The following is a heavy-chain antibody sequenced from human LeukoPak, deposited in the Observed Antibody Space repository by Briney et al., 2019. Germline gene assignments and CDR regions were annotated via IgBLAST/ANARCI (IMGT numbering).Heavy chain of an antibody. Sequence: PGGSLRLSCAASGFTFNSYGIHWVRQAPGKGLEWVAVIWYDGNNKYYADSVKGRFTVSRDNAKNSVYLQMNSLRAEDTAVYYCAREGGFGYDDAFDTWGHGTTVTVSS. J-gene: IGHJ3*02. CDR1: GFTFNSYG. CDR2: IWYDGNNK. D-gene: IGHD3-16*02. V-gene: IGHV3-33*01. CDR3: AREGGFGYDDAFDT.